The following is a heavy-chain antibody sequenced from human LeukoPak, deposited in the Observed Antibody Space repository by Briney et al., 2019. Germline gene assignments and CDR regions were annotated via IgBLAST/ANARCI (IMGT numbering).Heavy chain of an antibody. CDR3: AKERYSGSYSFDY. CDR2: IWYDGSNK. CDR1: GFTFSNYG. V-gene: IGHV3-33*06. Sequence: EGSLRLSCAASGFTFSNYGMHWVRQAPGKGLEWVAVIWYDGSNKYYADSVKGRFTISRDNSKNTLYLQMNSLRVEDTAVYYCAKERYSGSYSFDYWGQGSLVTVSS. D-gene: IGHD1-26*01. J-gene: IGHJ4*02.